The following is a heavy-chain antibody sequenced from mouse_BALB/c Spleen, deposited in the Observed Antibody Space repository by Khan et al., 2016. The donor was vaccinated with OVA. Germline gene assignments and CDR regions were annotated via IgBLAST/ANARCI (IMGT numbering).Heavy chain of an antibody. CDR2: ISSGSSTI. Sequence: EVQLLESGGGLVQPGGSRKLSCAASGFTFSSFGMHWVRQAPEKGLEWVAYISSGSSTIYYADTVKGRFTISRDNPKNTVYLQMSRLTSEDTAMYYCRRGTWDYWGQGTPVTVSS. CDR3: RRGTWDY. CDR1: GFTFSSFG. D-gene: IGHD4-1*01. V-gene: IGHV5-17*02. J-gene: IGHJ3*01.